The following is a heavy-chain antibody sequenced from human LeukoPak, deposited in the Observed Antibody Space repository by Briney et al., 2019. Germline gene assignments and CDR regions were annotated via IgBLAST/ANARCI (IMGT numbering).Heavy chain of an antibody. D-gene: IGHD6-6*01. CDR2: VNPNSGNT. CDR1: GYTFTSYD. V-gene: IGHV1-8*01. J-gene: IGHJ3*02. Sequence: EASVKVSCKASGYTFTSYDINWVRQATGQGLGWMGWVNPNSGNTGYAQKFQGRVTMTRNTSISTAYMELSSLRSEDTAVYYCARVSIWQDAFDIWGQGTMVTVSS. CDR3: ARVSIWQDAFDI.